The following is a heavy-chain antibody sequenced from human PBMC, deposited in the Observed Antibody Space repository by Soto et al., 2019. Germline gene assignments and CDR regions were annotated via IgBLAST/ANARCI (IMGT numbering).Heavy chain of an antibody. CDR1: GYTFTSYG. CDR2: ISAYNGNT. CDR3: AREGGRYCSSTSRYWNYYYGIDV. J-gene: IGHJ6*02. D-gene: IGHD2-2*01. V-gene: IGHV1-18*01. Sequence: ASVKVSCKASGYTFTSYGISWVRQAPGQGLEWMGWISAYNGNTNYAQKLQGRVTMTTDTYTSTAYMELRSLRSDDTAVYYCAREGGRYCSSTSRYWNYYYGIDVWGQRTTVTVSS.